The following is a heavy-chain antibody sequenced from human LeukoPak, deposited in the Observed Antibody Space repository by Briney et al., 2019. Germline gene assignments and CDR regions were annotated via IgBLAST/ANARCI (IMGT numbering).Heavy chain of an antibody. D-gene: IGHD3-10*02. V-gene: IGHV4-4*07. J-gene: IGHJ5*02. Sequence: SETLSLTCTVSGGSIGSYYWSWIRQPAGKGLEWIGRIYASGSTNYNPSLKGRVTMSVDTSKNQFSLQLRSVTAADTAVYFCARSSTIFGDNGDHYGGWFDPWGQGTLVTVSS. CDR2: IYASGST. CDR1: GGSIGSYY. CDR3: ARSSTIFGDNGDHYGGWFDP.